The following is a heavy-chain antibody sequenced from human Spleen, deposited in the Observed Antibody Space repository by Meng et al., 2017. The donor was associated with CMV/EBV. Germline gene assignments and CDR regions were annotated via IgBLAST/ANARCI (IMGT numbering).Heavy chain of an antibody. D-gene: IGHD5-12*01. J-gene: IGHJ6*02. Sequence: ASVKVSCKASGYTFTSYDINWVRQATGQGLEWMGWMNPNSGNTGYAQKFQGRVTMTRNTSISTAYMELSSLRSEDTAVYYCATRSPGYSGYDLSNYGMDVWGQGTTVTVSS. CDR2: MNPNSGNT. CDR3: ATRSPGYSGYDLSNYGMDV. V-gene: IGHV1-8*01. CDR1: GYTFTSYD.